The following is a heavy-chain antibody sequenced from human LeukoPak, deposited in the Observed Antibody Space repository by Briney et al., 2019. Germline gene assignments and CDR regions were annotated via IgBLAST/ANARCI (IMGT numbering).Heavy chain of an antibody. Sequence: ASVKVSCKASGYTFTSYYMHWVRQAPGQGLEWMGIINPSGGSTSYAQKFQGRVTMTRDTSTSTVYMELSSLRSEDTAVYYCAKVYRDNGDYFAFNVWGQGSMVTVSS. V-gene: IGHV1-46*01. J-gene: IGHJ3*01. CDR1: GYTFTSYY. CDR2: INPSGGST. D-gene: IGHD4-17*01. CDR3: AKVYRDNGDYFAFNV.